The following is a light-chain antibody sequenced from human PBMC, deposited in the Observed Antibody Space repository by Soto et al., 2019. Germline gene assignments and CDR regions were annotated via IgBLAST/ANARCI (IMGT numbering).Light chain of an antibody. V-gene: IGLV1-40*01. J-gene: IGLJ1*01. Sequence: QSVLTQPPSVSGAPGQRVTISCTGSSSNIGARYDVHWYQQLPGTAPKLLIYGNSNRPSGVPDRFSGSKSGTSASLAITGLQADDEADYYCQSYDSGLSGYVFGTGTKVIVL. CDR1: SSNIGARYD. CDR2: GNS. CDR3: QSYDSGLSGYV.